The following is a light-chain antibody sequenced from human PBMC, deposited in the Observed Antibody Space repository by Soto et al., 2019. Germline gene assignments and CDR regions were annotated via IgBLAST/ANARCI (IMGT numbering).Light chain of an antibody. CDR2: DAS. J-gene: IGKJ1*01. CDR3: QHYGGLWT. Sequence: DIQMTQSPSTLSASVGDRVTITCRASQSISSWLAWYQQKPGKAPKLLIYDASNLESGVPSRFSGSGYGTEFTLSITSLQPDDFATYWCQHYGGLWTFGQGTKVDI. V-gene: IGKV1-5*01. CDR1: QSISSW.